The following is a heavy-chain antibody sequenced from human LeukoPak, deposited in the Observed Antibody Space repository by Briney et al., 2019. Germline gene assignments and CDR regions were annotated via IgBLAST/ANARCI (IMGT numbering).Heavy chain of an antibody. CDR2: ISSSGSNI. CDR1: GFPFSSYE. J-gene: IGHJ4*02. V-gene: IGHV3-48*03. D-gene: IGHD6-6*01. Sequence: GGSLRLSCAASGFPFSSYEMNWVRQAPGKGLEWVSYISSSGSNIYYADSVKGRFTISRDNAKNSLYLQMNSLRAEDTAVYYCARLYSSSWWVSDYWGQGTLVTVSS. CDR3: ARLYSSSWWVSDY.